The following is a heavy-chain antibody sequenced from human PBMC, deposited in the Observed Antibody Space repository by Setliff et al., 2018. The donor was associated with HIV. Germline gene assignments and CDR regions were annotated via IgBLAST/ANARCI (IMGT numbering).Heavy chain of an antibody. V-gene: IGHV4-4*02. Sequence: SETLSLTCDVSGVSISDNNWWSWVRQPPGKELEWIGEIYHSGSTNYNPSLKSRVTISLDRFKNQFSLKLTSVTAADTAVYYCASRVPAARHFDYWGQGTLVTVSS. CDR2: IYHSGST. CDR3: ASRVPAARHFDY. CDR1: GVSISDNNW. D-gene: IGHD2-2*01. J-gene: IGHJ4*02.